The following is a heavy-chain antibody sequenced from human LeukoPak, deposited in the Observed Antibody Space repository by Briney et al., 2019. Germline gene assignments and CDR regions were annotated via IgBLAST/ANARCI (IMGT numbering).Heavy chain of an antibody. CDR1: GFTVISNY. CDR2: IYSGGST. D-gene: IGHD6-13*01. CDR3: ARALAAAGPNY. Sequence: GALLLSCAASGFTVISNYMSCVRQAPGQGLEWVSVIYSGGSTYYPDSVKGRFTISRDNSKNTLYLQVNSLSAEDTAVYYCARALAAAGPNYWGQGTLVTVSS. V-gene: IGHV3-53*01. J-gene: IGHJ4*02.